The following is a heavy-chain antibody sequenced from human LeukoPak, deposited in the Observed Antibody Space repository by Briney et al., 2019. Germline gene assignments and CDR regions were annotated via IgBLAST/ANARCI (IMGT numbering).Heavy chain of an antibody. CDR2: IIPIFGTA. Sequence: AASVKVSCKASGGTFSSYAISWVRQAPGQGLEWMGGIIPIFGTAKYAQKFQGRVTITADESTSTAYMELSSLRSEDTAVYYCATRAWEGWFDPWGQGTLVTVSS. V-gene: IGHV1-69*13. CDR1: GGTFSSYA. CDR3: ATRAWEGWFDP. D-gene: IGHD1-26*01. J-gene: IGHJ5*02.